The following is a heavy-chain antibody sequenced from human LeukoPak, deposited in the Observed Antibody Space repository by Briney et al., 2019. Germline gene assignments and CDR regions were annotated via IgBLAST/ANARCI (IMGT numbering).Heavy chain of an antibody. CDR1: GGTFSSYA. D-gene: IGHD3-10*01. V-gene: IGHV1-69*13. Sequence: ASVEVSCKASGGTFSSYAISWVRQAPGQGLEWMGGIIPIFGTANYAQKFQGRVTITADVSTSTVYMELSSLRSEDTAVYYCATPTGSGKNYYGMDVWGQGTTVTVSS. CDR3: ATPTGSGKNYYGMDV. J-gene: IGHJ6*02. CDR2: IIPIFGTA.